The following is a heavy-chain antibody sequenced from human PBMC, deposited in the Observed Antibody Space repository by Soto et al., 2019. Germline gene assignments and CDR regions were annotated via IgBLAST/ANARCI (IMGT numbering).Heavy chain of an antibody. D-gene: IGHD2-15*01. CDR1: GGSISSSSYY. Sequence: SETLSLTCTVSGGSISSSSYYWGWIRQPPGKGLEWIGSIYYSGSTYYNPSLKSRVTISVDTSKNQSSLKLSSVTAADTAVYYCARYGRIRYCSGGSCYASWFDPWGQGTLVTVSS. CDR2: IYYSGST. CDR3: ARYGRIRYCSGGSCYASWFDP. V-gene: IGHV4-39*01. J-gene: IGHJ5*02.